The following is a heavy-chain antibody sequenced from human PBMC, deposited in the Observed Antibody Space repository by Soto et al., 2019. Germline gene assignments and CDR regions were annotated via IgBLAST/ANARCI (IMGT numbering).Heavy chain of an antibody. V-gene: IGHV1-69*02. Sequence: QVQLVQSGAEVKKPGSSVKVSCKASGGTFSSYTISWVRQAPGQGLEWMGRIIPILGIANYAQKFQGRVTITADKSTSTAYMELSSLRSEDTSVYCCGCGSGRPSSYGMDVWAQGTTVTVSS. CDR2: IIPILGIA. CDR1: GGTFSSYT. J-gene: IGHJ6*02. D-gene: IGHD3-10*01. CDR3: GCGSGRPSSYGMDV.